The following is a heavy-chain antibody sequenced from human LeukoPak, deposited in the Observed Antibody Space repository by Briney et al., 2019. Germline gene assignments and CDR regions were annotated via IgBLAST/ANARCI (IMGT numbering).Heavy chain of an antibody. J-gene: IGHJ4*02. CDR1: GGSFSGYY. Sequence: SETLSLTCAVYGGSFSGYYWSWIRQPPGKGLEWIGEINHSGSTNYNPSLKSRVTISVDTSKNQFSLKLTSVTAADTAVYYCARHRDHDFWSGYYDWGQGTLVTVSS. V-gene: IGHV4-34*01. CDR2: INHSGST. CDR3: ARHRDHDFWSGYYD. D-gene: IGHD3-3*01.